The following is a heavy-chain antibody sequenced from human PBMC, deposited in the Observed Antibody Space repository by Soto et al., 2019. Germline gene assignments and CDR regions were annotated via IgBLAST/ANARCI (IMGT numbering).Heavy chain of an antibody. J-gene: IGHJ4*02. CDR3: ARSPSWETTVTPYYFDY. CDR1: RYTFISYD. CDR2: MNPKSANT. Sequence: QVQLVQSGAEVKKPGASVKVSCKASRYTFISYDINWVRQATGQGLEWMGWMNPKSANTGYAQNFQGRVTMTRNTSRSTAYMERSSLRSEDTAVYYCARSPSWETTVTPYYFDYWGQGTLVTVSS. V-gene: IGHV1-8*01. D-gene: IGHD4-4*01.